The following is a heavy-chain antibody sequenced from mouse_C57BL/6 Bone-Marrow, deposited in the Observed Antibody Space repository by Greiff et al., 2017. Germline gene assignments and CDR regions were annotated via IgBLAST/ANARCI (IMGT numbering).Heavy chain of an antibody. V-gene: IGHV1-55*01. Sequence: VQLQQPGAELVQPGASVKLSCKASGYTFTSYWITWVKQRPGQGLEWIGDIDTGGGSTNYNEKFKSKATLTVDKSSSTAYMQLSSLTSEDAAVYYCAVYFDYWGQGTTLTVSS. CDR1: GYTFTSYW. J-gene: IGHJ2*01. CDR3: AVYFDY. CDR2: IDTGGGST.